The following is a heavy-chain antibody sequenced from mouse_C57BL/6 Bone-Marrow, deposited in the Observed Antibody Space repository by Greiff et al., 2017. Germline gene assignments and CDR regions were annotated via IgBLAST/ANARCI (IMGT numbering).Heavy chain of an antibody. CDR2: IDPNSGGT. V-gene: IGHV1-72*01. CDR3: AHGNYFYWYFAV. CDR1: GYTFTSYW. Sequence: QVQLKQPGAELVKPGASVKLSCKASGYTFTSYWMHWVKQRPGRCLEWIGRIDPNSGGTKYNETFKSKATLTVDKPSSTAYMQLSSLTSEDSAVYYCAHGNYFYWYFAVWGTGTTVTVSS. J-gene: IGHJ1*03. D-gene: IGHD2-1*01.